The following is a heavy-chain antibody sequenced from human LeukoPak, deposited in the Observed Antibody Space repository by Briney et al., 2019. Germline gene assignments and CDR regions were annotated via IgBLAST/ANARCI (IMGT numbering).Heavy chain of an antibody. Sequence: ASVKVSCKASGYTFTSYDINWVRQATGQGLEWMGWMNPNSGNTGYAQKFQGRVTMTRNTSISTAYMELSSLRSEDTAVYYCARGDVMGDWFDPWGQGTLVTVSS. V-gene: IGHV1-8*01. D-gene: IGHD3-16*01. CDR2: MNPNSGNT. CDR3: ARGDVMGDWFDP. CDR1: GYTFTSYD. J-gene: IGHJ5*02.